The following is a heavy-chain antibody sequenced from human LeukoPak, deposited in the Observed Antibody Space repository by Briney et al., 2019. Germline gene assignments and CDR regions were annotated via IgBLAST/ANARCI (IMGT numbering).Heavy chain of an antibody. Sequence: SETLSLTCTVSGYSISSGYYWGWIRQPPGKGLEWIGSMHHSGSTYYNPSLKSRVTMSLDTSKNQFSLRLTSVTAADTAVYYCARVRLWFGDHLDDYWGQGTLVTVSS. J-gene: IGHJ4*02. V-gene: IGHV4-38-2*02. CDR1: GYSISSGYY. CDR3: ARVRLWFGDHLDDY. D-gene: IGHD3-10*01. CDR2: MHHSGST.